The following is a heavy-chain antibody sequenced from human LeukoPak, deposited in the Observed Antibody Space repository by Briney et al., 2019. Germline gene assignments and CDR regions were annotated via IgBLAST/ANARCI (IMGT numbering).Heavy chain of an antibody. CDR1: GGSISSSSYY. J-gene: IGHJ4*02. CDR3: ARNGGNSDFDY. D-gene: IGHD4-23*01. CDR2: IYHSGST. Sequence: SETLSLTCTVSGGSISSSSYYWGWIRRPPGKGLEWIGEIYHSGSTNYNPSLKSRVTMLLDKSKNQFSLKLSSVTAADTAVYYCARNGGNSDFDYWGQGTLVTVSS. V-gene: IGHV4-39*07.